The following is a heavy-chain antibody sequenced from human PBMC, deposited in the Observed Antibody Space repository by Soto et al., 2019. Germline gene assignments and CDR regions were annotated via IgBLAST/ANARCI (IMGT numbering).Heavy chain of an antibody. Sequence: GGSLRLSCAASGFTVSSNYMSWVRQAPGKGLEWVGVIWYDGSNKYYADSVKGRLTISRDNAKNTLSLQMNSLRGDDTAVYYCARDQAAAGTSGGIDVWGQGTTVTVSS. CDR3: ARDQAAAGTSGGIDV. J-gene: IGHJ6*02. V-gene: IGHV3-33*08. CDR2: IWYDGSNK. D-gene: IGHD6-13*01. CDR1: GFTVSSNY.